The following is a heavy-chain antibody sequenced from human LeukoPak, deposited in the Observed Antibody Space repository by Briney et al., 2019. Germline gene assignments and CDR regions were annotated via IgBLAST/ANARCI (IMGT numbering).Heavy chain of an antibody. V-gene: IGHV3-23*01. CDR1: GFTFSSYA. D-gene: IGHD3-10*01. CDR2: ISGSGGST. CDR3: AKDQSGIWFGELLPFDY. Sequence: GGSLRLSCAASGFTFSSYAMSWVRQAPGKGLEWVSAISGSGGSTYYADSVKGRFTISRDNSKNTLYLQMNSLRAEDTAVYYCAKDQSGIWFGELLPFDYWGQGTLVTVSS. J-gene: IGHJ4*02.